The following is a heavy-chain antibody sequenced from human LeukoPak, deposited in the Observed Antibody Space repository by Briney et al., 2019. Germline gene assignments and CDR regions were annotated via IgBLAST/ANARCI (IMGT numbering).Heavy chain of an antibody. CDR2: ISSNGGST. CDR1: GFTFSSYA. CDR3: ARSSGSYWYDAFDI. Sequence: PGGSLRLSCAASGFTFSSYAMHWVRQAPGKRLEYVSAISSNGGSTYYANSVKGRFTISRDNSKNTLYLQMGSLRAEDMAVYYCARSSGSYWYDAFDIWGQGTMVTVSS. D-gene: IGHD1-26*01. V-gene: IGHV3-64*01. J-gene: IGHJ3*02.